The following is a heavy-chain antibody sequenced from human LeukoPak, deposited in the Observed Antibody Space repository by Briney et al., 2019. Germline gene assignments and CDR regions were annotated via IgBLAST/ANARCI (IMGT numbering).Heavy chain of an antibody. CDR1: GFTVSNYA. CDR2: ISGSGDNT. J-gene: IGHJ4*02. Sequence: PGGSLRLSCAASGFTVSNYAMIWVRQAPGKGLEWVSGISGSGDNTFYADFVRGRFTISRDNSRNTLFLQMNSLRAEDTAVYYCAKTEQWLAYYFDYWGQGTLVTVSS. D-gene: IGHD6-19*01. V-gene: IGHV3-23*01. CDR3: AKTEQWLAYYFDY.